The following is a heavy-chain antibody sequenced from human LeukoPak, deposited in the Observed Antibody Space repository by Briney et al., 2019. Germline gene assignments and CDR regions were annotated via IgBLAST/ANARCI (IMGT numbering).Heavy chain of an antibody. J-gene: IGHJ6*02. CDR3: AAGGRV. D-gene: IGHD3-10*01. CDR2: ISYDGSNK. V-gene: IGHV3-30-3*01. Sequence: GGSLRLSCAASGFTFSSYAMHWVRQAPGKGLEWVAVISYDGSNKYYADSVKGRFTISRDNSKNTLYLQMNSLKTEDTGVYYCAAGGRVWGQGTTVIVSS. CDR1: GFTFSSYA.